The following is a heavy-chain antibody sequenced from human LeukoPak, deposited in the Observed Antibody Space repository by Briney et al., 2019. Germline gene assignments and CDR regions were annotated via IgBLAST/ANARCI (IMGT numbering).Heavy chain of an antibody. V-gene: IGHV3-30*18. CDR2: ISYDGRTK. CDR1: GFTFSSHG. CDR3: AKESGSRSYGAYFPH. Sequence: GGSLRLSCAASGFTFSSHGMQWVRQAPGKGLEWVAVISYDGRTKYYEDSVKGRFTISRDNSKSTLYLQMNSLRAEDTAVYYCAKESGSRSYGAYFPHWGQGTLVTVSS. D-gene: IGHD6-13*01. J-gene: IGHJ1*01.